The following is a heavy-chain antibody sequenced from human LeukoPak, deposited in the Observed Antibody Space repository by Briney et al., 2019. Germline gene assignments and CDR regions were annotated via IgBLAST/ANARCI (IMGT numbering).Heavy chain of an antibody. V-gene: IGHV4-34*01. CDR3: AIDKAATIKGFDY. CDR1: GGSFSGYY. D-gene: IGHD5-12*01. CDR2: INHSGST. Sequence: PSETLSLTCAVYGGSFSGYYWSWIRQPPGKGLEWIGEINHSGSTNYNPSLKSRVTISVDTSKNQFSLKLSSVTAADTAVYYCAIDKAATIKGFDYWGQGTLVTVSS. J-gene: IGHJ4*02.